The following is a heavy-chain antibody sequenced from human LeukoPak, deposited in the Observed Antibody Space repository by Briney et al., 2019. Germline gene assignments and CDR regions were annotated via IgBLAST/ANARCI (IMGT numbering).Heavy chain of an antibody. J-gene: IGHJ4*02. D-gene: IGHD3-22*01. CDR1: GYTFTGYY. Sequence: GASVKVSCKASGYTFTGYYMHRVRQAPGQGLEWMGWINPNSGGTNYAQKFQGRVTMTRDTSISTAYMELSRLRSDDTAVYYCARGDRITMIVVVITSPDYWGQGTLVTVSS. V-gene: IGHV1-2*02. CDR3: ARGDRITMIVVVITSPDY. CDR2: INPNSGGT.